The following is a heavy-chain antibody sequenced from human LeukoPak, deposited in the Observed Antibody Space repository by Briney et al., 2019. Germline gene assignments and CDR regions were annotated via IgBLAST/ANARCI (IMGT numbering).Heavy chain of an antibody. V-gene: IGHV3-23*01. CDR3: AKVTDSNTYCRRYYFDY. CDR2: LGESGGST. Sequence: GGTLRLSYAATGCACNSCAMRWLRQPSGMGLEWVSTLGESGGSTNYADSVKGRFTISSDNSKNTLYLQMNSLRAEDTAVYYCAKVTDSNTYCRRYYFDYWGQGTLVTVSS. CDR1: GCACNSCA. J-gene: IGHJ4*02. D-gene: IGHD3-22*01.